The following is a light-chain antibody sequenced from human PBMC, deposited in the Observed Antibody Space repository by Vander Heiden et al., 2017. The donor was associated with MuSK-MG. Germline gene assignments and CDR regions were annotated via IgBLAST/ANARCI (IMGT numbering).Light chain of an antibody. CDR3: GTWDSSLSAFYV. V-gene: IGLV1-51*01. Sequence: QSVLTQPPSGSAAPGQKVTISCSESSSNIGNNYVSWYQQLPDTAPNLLIYDNNKRPSGMPDRFSGSKSGTSATLGITGLQTGDEADDYCGTWDSSLSAFYVFGTGTKVTVL. CDR2: DNN. CDR1: SSNIGNNY. J-gene: IGLJ1*01.